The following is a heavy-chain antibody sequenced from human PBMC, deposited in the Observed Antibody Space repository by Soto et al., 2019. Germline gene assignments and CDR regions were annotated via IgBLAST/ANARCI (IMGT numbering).Heavy chain of an antibody. D-gene: IGHD3-16*01. CDR1: GFTFDDYT. CDR2: ISGDGGTT. V-gene: IGHV3-43*01. J-gene: IGHJ2*01. Sequence: EMQLVESGGVVVQPGGSLRLSCAASGFTFDDYTMHWVRQVPGKGLDWVSTISGDGGTTYYADSVKGRFTISRDNSKSSLYLQMNGLRTEDSAFYYCAKGGDYWYFDLWGRGTLATVSS. CDR3: AKGGDYWYFDL.